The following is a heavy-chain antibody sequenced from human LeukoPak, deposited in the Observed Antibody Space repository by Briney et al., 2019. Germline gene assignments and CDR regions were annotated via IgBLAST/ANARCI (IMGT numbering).Heavy chain of an antibody. V-gene: IGHV3-33*01. J-gene: IGHJ4*02. CDR3: ARDLSMVRGPLDY. D-gene: IGHD3-10*01. Sequence: GGSLRLSCAASGFIFSTYGMHWVRQAPGKGLEWVAVMWYDGSDIYYADSVKGRFTISRDNSKNTLYLQVNSLRAEDTAVYYCARDLSMVRGPLDYWGQGTLVTVSS. CDR2: MWYDGSDI. CDR1: GFIFSTYG.